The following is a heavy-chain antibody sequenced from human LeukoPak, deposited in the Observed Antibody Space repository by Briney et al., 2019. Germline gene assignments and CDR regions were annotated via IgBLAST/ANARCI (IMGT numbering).Heavy chain of an antibody. CDR3: ARGGGKMATIFDY. V-gene: IGHV3-23*01. Sequence: PGGSLRLSCAASGFTFSSYAMNWVRQAPGKGLEWVSGISNSGGSTYYADSVKGRFTISRDNSKNTLYLQMNSLRAEDTAVYYCARGGGKMATIFDYWGQGTLVTVSS. CDR1: GFTFSSYA. J-gene: IGHJ4*02. CDR2: ISNSGGST. D-gene: IGHD5-24*01.